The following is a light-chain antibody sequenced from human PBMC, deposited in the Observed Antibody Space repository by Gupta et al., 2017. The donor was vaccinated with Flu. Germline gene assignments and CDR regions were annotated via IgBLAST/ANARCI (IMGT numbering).Light chain of an antibody. CDR2: RNN. CDR3: AAWEDSLGGPV. Sequence: QSVLTQPPSAAGTPGHRVTLSCSGGSSNIGSNYAYWYQRLPGAAPKPLMYRNNQRPSGVPDRFAGSSAGTSASPAILGLRSEEEGDDYDAAWEDSLGGPVFGGGTKLTVL. CDR1: SSNIGSNY. V-gene: IGLV1-47*01. J-gene: IGLJ2*01.